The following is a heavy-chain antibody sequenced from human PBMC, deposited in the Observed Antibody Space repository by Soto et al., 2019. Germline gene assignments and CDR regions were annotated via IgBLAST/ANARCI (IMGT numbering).Heavy chain of an antibody. CDR3: ARELDGIDV. J-gene: IGHJ6*02. CDR2: ITSSGSYT. CDR1: GLTFSDYY. V-gene: IGHV3-11*05. Sequence: GGSLRLSCAASGLTFSDYYMSWIRQAPGKGLEWVSYITSSGSYTKYAGYVQGRFTISRDNTQNSLFLQMNSLRAEDTAVYYCARELDGIDVWGQGTTVTVSS.